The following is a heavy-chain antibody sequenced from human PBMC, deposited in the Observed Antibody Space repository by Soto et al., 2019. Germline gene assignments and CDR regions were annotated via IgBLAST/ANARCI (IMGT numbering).Heavy chain of an antibody. Sequence: LRLSCAASGFTFSSYSMNWVRQAPGKGLEWVSSISSSSSYIYYADSVKGRFTISRDNAKNSLYLQMNSLRAEDTAVYYCARVGPFWSGYSSHYYYYGMDVWGQGTTVTVSS. D-gene: IGHD3-3*01. CDR3: ARVGPFWSGYSSHYYYYGMDV. CDR1: GFTFSSYS. V-gene: IGHV3-21*01. CDR2: ISSSSSYI. J-gene: IGHJ6*02.